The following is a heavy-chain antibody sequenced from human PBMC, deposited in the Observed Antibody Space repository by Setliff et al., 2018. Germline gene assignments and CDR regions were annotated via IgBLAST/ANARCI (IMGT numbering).Heavy chain of an antibody. J-gene: IGHJ4*02. D-gene: IGHD6-13*01. V-gene: IGHV1-46*01. CDR2: VNPGGGSS. Sequence: ASVKVSCKASGYTFTSYYMHWVRQAPGQGLEWMGMVNPGGGSSTSTQRFQGRVTMTRDTSTNIAYMELNSLTSNDTAVYYCARAGLAAAGRKGVFDHWGQGTLVTVSS. CDR1: GYTFTSYY. CDR3: ARAGLAAAGRKGVFDH.